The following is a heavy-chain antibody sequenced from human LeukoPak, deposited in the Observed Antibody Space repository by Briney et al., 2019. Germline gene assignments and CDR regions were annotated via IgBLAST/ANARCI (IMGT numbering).Heavy chain of an antibody. CDR2: IYYSGST. D-gene: IGHD1-26*01. J-gene: IGHJ4*02. V-gene: IGHV4-59*01. CDR1: GGSISSYY. CDR3: ARVDGVGATFDY. Sequence: SETLSPTCTVSGGSISSYYWSWIRQPPGKGLEWIGYIYYSGSTNYNPSLKSRVTISVDTSKNQFSLKLSSVTAADTAVYYCARVDGVGATFDYWGQGTLVTVSP.